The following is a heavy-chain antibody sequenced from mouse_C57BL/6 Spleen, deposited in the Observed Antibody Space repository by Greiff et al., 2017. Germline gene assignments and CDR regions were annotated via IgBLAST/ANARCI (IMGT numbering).Heavy chain of an antibody. V-gene: IGHV1-53*01. J-gene: IGHJ1*03. CDR2: INPSNGGT. CDR3: ARSLNWDWYFDV. CDR1: GYTFTSYW. D-gene: IGHD4-1*01. Sequence: QVQLKQPGTELVKPGASVKLSCKASGYTFTSYWMHWVKQRPGQGLEWIGNINPSNGGTNYNEKFKSKATLTVDKSSSTAYMQLSSLTSEDSAVYYCARSLNWDWYFDVWGTGTTVTVSS.